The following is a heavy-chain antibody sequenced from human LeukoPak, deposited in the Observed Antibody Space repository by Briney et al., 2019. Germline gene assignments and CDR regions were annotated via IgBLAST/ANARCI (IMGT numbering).Heavy chain of an antibody. Sequence: GGSLRLSCAASGFTVSSNYMSWVRQAPGKGLEWVSVIYSGGSTYYADSVKGRFTISRDNSDKTLYLQMNSLRAEDTAVYYCAKRSLSGTWYFDLWGRGTLVIVSS. V-gene: IGHV3-53*01. CDR2: IYSGGST. J-gene: IGHJ2*01. CDR3: AKRSLSGTWYFDL. CDR1: GFTVSSNY. D-gene: IGHD3-3*01.